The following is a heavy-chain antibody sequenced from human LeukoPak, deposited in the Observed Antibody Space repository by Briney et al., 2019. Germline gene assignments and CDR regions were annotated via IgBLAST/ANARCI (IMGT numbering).Heavy chain of an antibody. Sequence: PGGSLRLSCAASGFTFSSYAMSGVRQAPGKGLEGVSAISGSGGSTYYADAVKGPVTISRDNSKHTLYLQMNSLRAEDTAVSSRTAVAGRLGDDSWGQGTLVTVSS. CDR2: ISGSGGST. CDR3: TAVAGRLGDDS. CDR1: GFTFSSYA. J-gene: IGHJ4*02. D-gene: IGHD6-19*01. V-gene: IGHV3-23*01.